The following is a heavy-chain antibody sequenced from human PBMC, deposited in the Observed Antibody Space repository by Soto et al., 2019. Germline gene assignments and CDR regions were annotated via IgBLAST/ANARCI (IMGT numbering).Heavy chain of an antibody. CDR1: GFTFSSYA. CDR3: ARDFPYYDSSGYLGAFDI. Sequence: GGSLRLSCAASGFTFSSYAMHWVRQAPGKGLEWVAVISYDGSNKYYADSVKGRFTISRDNSKNTLYLQMNSLRAEDTAVYYCARDFPYYDSSGYLGAFDIWGQGTMVTVSS. V-gene: IGHV3-30-3*01. CDR2: ISYDGSNK. D-gene: IGHD3-22*01. J-gene: IGHJ3*02.